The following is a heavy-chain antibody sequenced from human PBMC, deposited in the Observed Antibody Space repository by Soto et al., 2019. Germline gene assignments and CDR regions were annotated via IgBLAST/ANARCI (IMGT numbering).Heavy chain of an antibody. D-gene: IGHD3-22*01. J-gene: IGHJ4*02. CDR2: ISSSSSTI. CDR3: ARTVGGSGYYPLDY. CDR1: GFTFSSYS. V-gene: IGHV3-48*02. Sequence: PGGSLRLSCAASGFTFSSYSMNWVRQAPGKGLEWVSYISSSSSTIYYADSVKGRFTISRDNAKNSLYLQMNSLRDDDTAVYFCARTVGGSGYYPLDYWGQGTLVIFSS.